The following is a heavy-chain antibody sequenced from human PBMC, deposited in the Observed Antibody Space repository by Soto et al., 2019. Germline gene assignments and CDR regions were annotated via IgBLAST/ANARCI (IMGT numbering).Heavy chain of an antibody. CDR3: AKSYYGGNPIQDY. J-gene: IGHJ4*02. CDR2: ISYDGSNK. Sequence: QVQLVESGGGVVQPGRSLRLSCAASGFTFSSYGMHWVRQAPGKGLEWVAVISYDGSNKYYADSVKGRFTISGDNSKNTLYLQMNSLRAEDTAVYYCAKSYYGGNPIQDYWGQGTLVTVSS. D-gene: IGHD4-17*01. V-gene: IGHV3-30*18. CDR1: GFTFSSYG.